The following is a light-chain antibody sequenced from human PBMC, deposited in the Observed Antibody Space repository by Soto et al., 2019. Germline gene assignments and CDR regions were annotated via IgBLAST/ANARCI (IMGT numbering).Light chain of an antibody. CDR2: WAS. V-gene: IGKV4-1*01. J-gene: IGKJ2*01. CDR1: QSVLHSSHNVNY. Sequence: DIVMTQSPDSLAVSLGERATINCKSSQSVLHSSHNVNYLVWYQQKPGQPPKLLIYWASTRESGVPDRFSGSGSGTDFTLTISSLQAEDVAVYYCQQYYSTPYTFGQGTKLEIK. CDR3: QQYYSTPYT.